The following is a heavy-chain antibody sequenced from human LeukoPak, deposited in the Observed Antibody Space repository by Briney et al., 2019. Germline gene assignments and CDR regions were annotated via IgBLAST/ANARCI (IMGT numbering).Heavy chain of an antibody. CDR1: GFTVSSNH. CDR3: ARVHEYGFFDY. Sequence: PGGSPRLSCAASGFTVSSNHMSWVRQAPGKGLEWVLVIYRGGSTYYADSVRGRFTISRDNSKNTLYLQMNSLRAEDTAIYYCARVHEYGFFDYWGQGTLAAVPS. CDR2: IYRGGST. D-gene: IGHD4-17*01. V-gene: IGHV3-66*01. J-gene: IGHJ4*02.